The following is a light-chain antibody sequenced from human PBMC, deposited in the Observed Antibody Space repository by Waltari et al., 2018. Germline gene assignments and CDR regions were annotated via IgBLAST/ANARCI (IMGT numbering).Light chain of an antibody. CDR3: SSYTSSSTWV. CDR2: DVS. V-gene: IGLV2-18*02. CDR1: SSAVGSYNR. Sequence: QSALTQPPSVSGSPGQSVTISCPGTSSAVGSYNRVSWYQQPPDTAPKLIIYDVSDRPSGVPDRFSGSKSANTAFLTISGLQAEDEADYFCSSYTSSSTWVFGTGTKVIVL. J-gene: IGLJ1*01.